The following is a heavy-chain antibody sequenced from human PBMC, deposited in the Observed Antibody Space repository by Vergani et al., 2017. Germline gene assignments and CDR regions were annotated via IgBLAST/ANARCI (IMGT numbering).Heavy chain of an antibody. V-gene: IGHV4-59*01. CDR1: GGSISSYY. J-gene: IGHJ4*02. CDR2: IYYSGST. D-gene: IGHD5-24*01. CDR3: ARTTQARDGYNYSFDY. Sequence: QVQLQESVPGLVKPSETLSLTCPGSGGSISSYYWSWIRQPTGKGLEWIGYIYYSGSTNYNPSLKSRVTISVDTSKNQFSLKLSSVTAADTAVYYCARTTQARDGYNYSFDYWGQGTLVTVSS.